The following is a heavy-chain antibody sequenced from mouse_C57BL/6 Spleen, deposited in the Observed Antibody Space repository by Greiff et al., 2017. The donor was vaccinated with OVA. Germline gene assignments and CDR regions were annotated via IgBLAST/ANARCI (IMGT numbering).Heavy chain of an antibody. CDR3: ARSYYYGSSPPYWYFDV. V-gene: IGHV1-50*01. J-gene: IGHJ1*03. CDR1: GYTFTSYW. CDR2: IDPSDSYT. Sequence: VQVVESGAELVKPGASVKLSCKASGYTFTSYWMQWVKQRPGQGLEWIGEIDPSDSYTNYNQKFKGKATLTVDTSSSTAYMQLSSLTSEDSAVYYCARSYYYGSSPPYWYFDVWGTGTTVTVSS. D-gene: IGHD1-1*01.